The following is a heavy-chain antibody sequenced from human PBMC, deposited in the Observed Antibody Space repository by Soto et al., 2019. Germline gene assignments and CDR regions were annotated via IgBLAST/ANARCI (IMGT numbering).Heavy chain of an antibody. CDR1: GFTFPSSA. CDR2: IVVGSGNT. V-gene: IGHV1-58*01. CDR3: AADDMTTFI. D-gene: IGHD1-1*01. Sequence: GASVKLSCKASGFTFPSSAVQWVRQARGQRLEWIGWIVVGSGNTNSAQKFQERVTFTRDMSTSTVYMELSSLIFEDTAVYYCAADDMTTFIWGQGTLVTLSS. J-gene: IGHJ4*02.